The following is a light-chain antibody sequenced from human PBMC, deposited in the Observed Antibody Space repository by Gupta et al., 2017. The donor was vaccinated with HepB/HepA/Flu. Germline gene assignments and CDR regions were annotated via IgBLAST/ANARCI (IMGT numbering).Light chain of an antibody. J-gene: IGLJ3*02. CDR2: EVS. Sequence: QSALTQPPSASGSAGPSVTLSCTGTSSDVGAYNYVSWYQQHPGKAPKLMIYEVSKRPSGVPDRFSGSKSGNTASLTVSGLQAEDEADYYCSSYAGSNNWVFGGGTKLTVL. V-gene: IGLV2-8*01. CDR3: SSYAGSNNWV. CDR1: SSDVGAYNY.